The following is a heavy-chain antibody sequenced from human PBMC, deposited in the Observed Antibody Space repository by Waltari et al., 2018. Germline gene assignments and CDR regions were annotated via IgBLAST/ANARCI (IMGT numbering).Heavy chain of an antibody. D-gene: IGHD6-19*01. Sequence: QVQLVQSGAEVKKPGASVKVSCKASGYTFTSYAMHWVRQAPGQRLEWMGWINAGNGNTKYSQKFQGRVTITRDTSASTAYMELSSLRSEDTAVYYCAGSSGWYGGEAFDIWGQGTMVTVSS. V-gene: IGHV1-3*01. CDR1: GYTFTSYA. J-gene: IGHJ3*02. CDR3: AGSSGWYGGEAFDI. CDR2: INAGNGNT.